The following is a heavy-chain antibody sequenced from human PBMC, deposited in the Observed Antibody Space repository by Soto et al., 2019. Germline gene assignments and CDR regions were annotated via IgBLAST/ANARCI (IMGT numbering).Heavy chain of an antibody. J-gene: IGHJ6*02. V-gene: IGHV4-59*01. Sequence: SETLSLTCTVSGGSISSYYWSWILQPPGKGLEWIGYIYYSGSTNYNPSLKSRVTISVDTSKNQFSLKLSSVTAADTAVYYCARVTSSSWNGMDVWGQGTTVTVSS. CDR3: ARVTSSSWNGMDV. D-gene: IGHD6-13*01. CDR1: GGSISSYY. CDR2: IYYSGST.